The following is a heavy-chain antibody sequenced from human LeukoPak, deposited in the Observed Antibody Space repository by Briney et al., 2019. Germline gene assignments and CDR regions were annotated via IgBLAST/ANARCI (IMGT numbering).Heavy chain of an antibody. CDR1: GFIFSSYA. D-gene: IGHD1-26*01. CDR3: AKGAGSSSERY. J-gene: IGHJ4*02. CDR2: ISGSGTTT. V-gene: IGHV3-23*01. Sequence: GGSLRLSCAASGFIFSSYAMTWVRQAPGRGLEWLSTISGSGTTTYYVDSVKGRFTISRDNSKNTLYLQMNSLRAEDTAVYYCAKGAGSSSERYWGQGTLVTVSS.